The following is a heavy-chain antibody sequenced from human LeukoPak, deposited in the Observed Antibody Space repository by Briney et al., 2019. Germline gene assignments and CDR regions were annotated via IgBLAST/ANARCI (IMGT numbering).Heavy chain of an antibody. CDR1: GFTFRNYA. D-gene: IGHD5-12*01. J-gene: IGHJ2*01. CDR2: ISSNGNNT. V-gene: IGHV3-64*01. CDR3: AREPGGYEYWYFDL. Sequence: AGGSLRLSCAASGFTFRNYAMHRVRQTPGRGLECLSVISSNGNNTYYANSVKGRFTISRDNSKNTLYLQMGSLRTEDMGVYYCAREPGGYEYWYFDLWGRGTVVTVSS.